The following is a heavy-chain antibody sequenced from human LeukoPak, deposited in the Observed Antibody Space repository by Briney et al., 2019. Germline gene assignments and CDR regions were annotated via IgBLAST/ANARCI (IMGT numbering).Heavy chain of an antibody. CDR2: FDPEDGET. CDR1: GYTLTELS. D-gene: IGHD6-13*01. V-gene: IGHV1-24*01. CDR3: ATANRSLAAAVHSNWYFDL. J-gene: IGHJ2*01. Sequence: AAVKVSCKVSGYTLTELSMHWVRQAPGKGREWMGGFDPEDGETIYAQKFQGRVTMTEDTSTDTAYMELSSLRSEDTAVYYCATANRSLAAAVHSNWYFDLWGRGTLVTVSS.